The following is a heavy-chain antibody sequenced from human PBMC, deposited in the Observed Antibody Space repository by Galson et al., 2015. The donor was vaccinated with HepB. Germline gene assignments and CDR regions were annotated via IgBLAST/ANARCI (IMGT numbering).Heavy chain of an antibody. Sequence: SLRLSCAASGFTLSDYYMTWIRQPPGRGLEWISDITEMGSYTNYAASVKGRFTISRDNAKNSVFLQMNSLKVEDTGVYYCARGETYFDYWGQGTLVTVSS. CDR3: ARGETYFDY. CDR2: ITEMGSYT. D-gene: IGHD5-24*01. CDR1: GFTLSDYY. V-gene: IGHV3-11*06. J-gene: IGHJ4*02.